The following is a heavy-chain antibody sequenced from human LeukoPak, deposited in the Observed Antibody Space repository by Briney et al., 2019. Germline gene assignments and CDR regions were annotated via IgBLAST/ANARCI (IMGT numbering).Heavy chain of an antibody. CDR2: LYSSGTK. V-gene: IGHV3-53*01. CDR3: ARGGFGPSDALDI. CDR1: GFSVSIKY. Sequence: GGCLSLSCAASGFSVSIKYMNWVRRAPGKGLGWVSILYSSGTKYYTTYVKGRFTISRNNSDNNLYLQMNSLRAEDTAVYYCARGGFGPSDALDIWGQGTMVTVSS. D-gene: IGHD3-10*01. J-gene: IGHJ3*02.